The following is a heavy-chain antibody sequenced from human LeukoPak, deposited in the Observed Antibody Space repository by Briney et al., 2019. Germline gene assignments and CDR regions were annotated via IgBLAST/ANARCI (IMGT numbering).Heavy chain of an antibody. CDR3: ARARFLEWSAFDY. D-gene: IGHD3-3*01. CDR1: GFTFDDYA. Sequence: GGSLRLSCAASGFTFDDYAMHWVRQAPGKGLEWVSGISWNSGSIGYADSVKGRFTISRDNAKNSLYLQMNSLRAEDTALYYCARARFLEWSAFDYWGQGTLVTVSS. J-gene: IGHJ4*02. V-gene: IGHV3-9*01. CDR2: ISWNSGSI.